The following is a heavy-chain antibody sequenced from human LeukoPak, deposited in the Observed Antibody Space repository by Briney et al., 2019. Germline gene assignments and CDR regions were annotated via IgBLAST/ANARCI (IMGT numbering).Heavy chain of an antibody. CDR3: ARHGGSYSRFDY. CDR2: IYYSGST. D-gene: IGHD1-26*01. Sequence: SETLSLTCTVSNGSISSYYWSWIRQAPGTGLEWIGNIYYSGSTNYNPSLKSRVTISVDTSKNQFSLKLSSVTAADPAVYYCARHGGSYSRFDYWGQGTLVTVSS. CDR1: NGSISSYY. J-gene: IGHJ4*02. V-gene: IGHV4-59*01.